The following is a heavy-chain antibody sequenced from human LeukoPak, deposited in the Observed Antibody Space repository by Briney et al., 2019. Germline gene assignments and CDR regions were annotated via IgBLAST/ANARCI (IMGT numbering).Heavy chain of an antibody. CDR3: AADVISGAFDI. CDR1: GFTSTSSA. J-gene: IGHJ3*02. Sequence: AASVKVTCKASGFTSTSSAMQWVRQARGQRLEWIGWIVVGSGNTNYAQKFQERVTITRDMSTSTAYMDLSSLRSEDTAVYYCAADVISGAFDIWGQGTMVTVSS. V-gene: IGHV1-58*02. D-gene: IGHD3-16*02. CDR2: IVVGSGNT.